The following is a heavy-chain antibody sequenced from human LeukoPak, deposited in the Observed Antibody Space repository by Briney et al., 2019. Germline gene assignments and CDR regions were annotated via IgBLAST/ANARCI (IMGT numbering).Heavy chain of an antibody. Sequence: GRSLRLSCAASGFGFSIYGMHWVRQAPGKGLEWVAVIWNDGSNKYYAESVKGRFTISRDNSKNTLYLQMNSLRAEDTAVYYCARASGCYDYWGQGTLVTVSP. V-gene: IGHV3-33*01. CDR1: GFGFSIYG. CDR2: IWNDGSNK. D-gene: IGHD1-26*01. J-gene: IGHJ4*02. CDR3: ARASGCYDY.